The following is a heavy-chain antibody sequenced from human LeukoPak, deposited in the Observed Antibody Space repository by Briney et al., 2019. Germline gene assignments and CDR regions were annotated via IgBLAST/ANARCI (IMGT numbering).Heavy chain of an antibody. J-gene: IGHJ4*02. Sequence: SVKVSCKASGGTFSSFTLNWVRQAPGQGLEWMGMIIPIFSTTDYAQNFQGRVTITADKTTSTVYMELSSLISDDTAVYYCASRSTVSEHPDSSGYKEYWGQGTLVTVSS. CDR2: IIPIFSTT. D-gene: IGHD2-15*01. V-gene: IGHV1-69*08. CDR3: ASRSTVSEHPDSSGYKEY. CDR1: GGTFSSFT.